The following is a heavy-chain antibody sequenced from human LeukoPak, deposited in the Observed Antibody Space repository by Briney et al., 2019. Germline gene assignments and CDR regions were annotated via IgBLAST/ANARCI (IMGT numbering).Heavy chain of an antibody. Sequence: GGSLRLSCAASGFTFSTYWMHWVRQDPGKGLMWVSRISSDASITSYADPVKGRFTISRDNAKNTLYLRMNSLRAEDTALYYCATSARTYLGSSLDYWGQGTLVTVSS. CDR2: ISSDASIT. D-gene: IGHD2-15*01. CDR1: GFTFSTYW. V-gene: IGHV3-74*01. CDR3: ATSARTYLGSSLDY. J-gene: IGHJ4*02.